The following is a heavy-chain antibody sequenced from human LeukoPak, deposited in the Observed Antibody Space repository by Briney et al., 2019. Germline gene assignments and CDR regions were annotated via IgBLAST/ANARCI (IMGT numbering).Heavy chain of an antibody. CDR1: GYTFTNYA. J-gene: IGHJ3*02. CDR2: ISAYNGNT. D-gene: IGHD1-1*01. CDR3: ARGGSRSRREDDAFDI. Sequence: ASVKVSCKASGYTFTNYAMNWVRQAPGQGLEWMGWISAYNGNTELAQKFQGRVTLATDASTSTAYVELRSLTSDDTAVYFCARGGSRSRREDDAFDIWGQGTMVTVSS. V-gene: IGHV1-18*01.